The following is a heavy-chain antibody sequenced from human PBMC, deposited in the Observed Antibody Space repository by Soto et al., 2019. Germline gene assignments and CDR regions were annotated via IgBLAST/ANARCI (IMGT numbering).Heavy chain of an antibody. CDR3: AKGDSSWVSWFDP. CDR2: INPTTGAT. Sequence: GASVKVSCKASEYTFTAQYLHWVRKAPGEGLEWMGWINPTTGATRYAQKFQGRVTMTRDTPMSMAYLEVRSLRPDDTAVYYCAKGDSSWVSWFDPWGQGTLVTVSS. D-gene: IGHD6-19*01. CDR1: EYTFTAQY. V-gene: IGHV1-2*02. J-gene: IGHJ5*02.